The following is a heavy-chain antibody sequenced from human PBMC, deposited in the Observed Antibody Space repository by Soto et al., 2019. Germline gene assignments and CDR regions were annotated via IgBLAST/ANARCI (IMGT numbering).Heavy chain of an antibody. J-gene: IGHJ5*02. CDR3: AHARGASAARENWFDP. D-gene: IGHD1-26*01. V-gene: IGHV2-5*02. CDR2: IYWDDDK. CDR1: GFSLSTSGVG. Sequence: SGPTLVNPTQTLTLTCTFSGFSLSTSGVGVGWIRQPPGKALEWLALIYWDDDKRYSPSLKSRLTITKDTSKNQVVLTMTNMDPVDTATYYCAHARGASAARENWFDPWGQGTLVTVSS.